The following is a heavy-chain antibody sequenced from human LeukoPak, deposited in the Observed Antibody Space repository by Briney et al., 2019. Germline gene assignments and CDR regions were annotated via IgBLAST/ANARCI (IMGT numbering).Heavy chain of an antibody. Sequence: ASVKVSCKASGYTFTSYYMHWVRQAPGQGLEWMGIINPSGGSTSYAQKFQGGVTMTRDTSTGTVYMELSSLRSEDTAVYYCARAPLGSGWDYWGQGTLVTVSS. CDR1: GYTFTSYY. CDR3: ARAPLGSGWDY. J-gene: IGHJ4*02. V-gene: IGHV1-46*01. D-gene: IGHD6-19*01. CDR2: INPSGGST.